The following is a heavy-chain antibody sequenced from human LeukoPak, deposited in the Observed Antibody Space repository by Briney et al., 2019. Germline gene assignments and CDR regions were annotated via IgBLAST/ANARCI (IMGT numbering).Heavy chain of an antibody. J-gene: IGHJ4*02. D-gene: IGHD2-21*02. CDR1: GFTVSSNY. V-gene: IGHV3-53*01. Sequence: PGVSLRLSCAASGFTVSSNYMSWVRQAPGKGLEWVSVVYRGDGTNYADSVKGRFTISRDNSKNTMYLQMNSLRAEDTAVYYCRICGGDCSLIDHWGQGALVTVSS. CDR2: VYRGDGT. CDR3: RICGGDCSLIDH.